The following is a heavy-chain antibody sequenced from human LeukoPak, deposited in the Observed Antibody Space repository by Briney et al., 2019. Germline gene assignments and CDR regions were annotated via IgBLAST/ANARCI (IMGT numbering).Heavy chain of an antibody. V-gene: IGHV7-4-1*02. CDR3: ARAGGRYCSGGSCKPTRQFDY. J-gene: IGHJ4*02. D-gene: IGHD2-15*01. CDR2: INTNTGNP. CDR1: GGTFSSYA. Sequence: GSSVKVSCKASGGTFSSYAISWVRQAPGQGLEWMGWINTNTGNPTYAQGFTGRFVFSLDTSVSTAYLQISSLKAEDTAVYYCARAGGRYCSGGSCKPTRQFDYWGQGTLVTVSS.